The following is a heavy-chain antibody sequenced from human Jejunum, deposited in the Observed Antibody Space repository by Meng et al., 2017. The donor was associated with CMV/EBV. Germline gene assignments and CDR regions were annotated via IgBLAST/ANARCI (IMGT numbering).Heavy chain of an antibody. Sequence: VPLQESGPGLVKPCEALSHSCTVSGGSISGYYWNWIRQPAGKGLEWIGRVYMSGSTNYNPSLRSRVAMSVDTSKTQFSLRLTSVTAADTAVYYCARDRMAAPGTFEYWGQGTLVTVSS. V-gene: IGHV4-4*07. D-gene: IGHD6-13*01. J-gene: IGHJ4*02. CDR2: VYMSGST. CDR3: ARDRMAAPGTFEY. CDR1: GGSISGYY.